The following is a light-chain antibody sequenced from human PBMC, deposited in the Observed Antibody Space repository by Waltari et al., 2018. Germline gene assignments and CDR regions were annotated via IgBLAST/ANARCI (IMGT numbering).Light chain of an antibody. CDR2: EAT. Sequence: ETTLTQSPAFMSATPRDKVNISCRASQDIDDEMNWYQQKPGEGAIFIIQEATTLVPGIPPLFSGSGYGTDFTLTINNIQSEDVASYFCLEHDNFPTHTFGQGTKLEIK. V-gene: IGKV5-2*01. CDR1: QDIDDE. J-gene: IGKJ2*01. CDR3: LEHDNFPTHT.